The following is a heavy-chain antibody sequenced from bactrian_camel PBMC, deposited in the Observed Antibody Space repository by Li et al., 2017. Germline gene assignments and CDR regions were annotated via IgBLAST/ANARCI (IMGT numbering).Heavy chain of an antibody. Sequence: VQTGGSLRLSCEVQGSTNSVLAMGWFRQAPGKDREGVAAIGVTGADTYYHDSVKGRFTISRDAAKFAVHLQMTNLQPEGTAMYYCAGGHSSVFAVYTGSLTTGARGPRSPSP. J-gene: IGHJ4*01. V-gene: IGHV3-3*01. CDR2: IGVTGADT. D-gene: IGHD3*01. CDR3: AGGHSSVFAVYTGSLTT. CDR1: GSTNSVLA.